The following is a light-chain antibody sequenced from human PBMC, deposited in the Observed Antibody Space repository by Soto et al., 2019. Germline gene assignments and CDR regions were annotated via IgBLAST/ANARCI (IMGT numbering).Light chain of an antibody. J-gene: IGLJ2*01. CDR1: SSDVGGYNY. V-gene: IGLV2-8*01. CDR3: SSYAGTNNYVI. CDR2: EVD. Sequence: QSALTQPPSASGSPGQSVTISCTGTSSDVGGYNYVSWYQQHPGNAPKLMIYEVDKRPSGVPDRFSGSKSGNTASLTVSGLQADDEAKYYCSSYAGTNNYVIFGGGTKLTVL.